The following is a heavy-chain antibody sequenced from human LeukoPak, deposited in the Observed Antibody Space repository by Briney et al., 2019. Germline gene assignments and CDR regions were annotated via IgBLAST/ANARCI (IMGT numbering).Heavy chain of an antibody. D-gene: IGHD4-23*01. CDR3: ARDAPRANSVDY. J-gene: IGHJ4*02. V-gene: IGHV1-69*04. CDR2: IIPILGIA. Sequence: GASVKVSCKASGGTFSSYAISWVRQAPGQGLEWMGRIIPILGIANYAQKFQGRVTITADKSTSTAYMELSSLRSEDTAVYYCARDAPRANSVDYWGQGTLVTVSS. CDR1: GGTFSSYA.